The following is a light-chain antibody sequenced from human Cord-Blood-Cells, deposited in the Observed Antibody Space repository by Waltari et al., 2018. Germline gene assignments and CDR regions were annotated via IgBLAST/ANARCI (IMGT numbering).Light chain of an antibody. J-gene: IGLJ3*02. CDR2: EGS. V-gene: IGLV2-23*01. Sequence: QSALTQPASVSGSPGQSITISRTGTSSDVGSYNLVSWYQQHPGKAPKLMIYEGSKRPSGVSDRFSGSKAGNTASLTISGLQAEDEAYYYCCSYAGSSNWVFGGGTMLTVL. CDR3: CSYAGSSNWV. CDR1: SSDVGSYNL.